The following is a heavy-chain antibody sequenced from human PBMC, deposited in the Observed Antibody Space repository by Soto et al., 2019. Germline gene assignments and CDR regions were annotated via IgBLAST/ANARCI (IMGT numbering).Heavy chain of an antibody. J-gene: IGHJ6*02. CDR2: RYYSVST. V-gene: IGHV4-59*02. Sequence: SETLSLTFTVSGGSVSSYYWSWIRQPPGNVMEWIAYRYYSVSTNYNPSLKRRVTVSVDMSKNQFSLTLTSVTASDTAVYNCASGTDYTQIAAYHYGLGVWGQGTTVTVSS. CDR1: GGSVSSYY. D-gene: IGHD4-4*01. CDR3: ASGTDYTQIAAYHYGLGV.